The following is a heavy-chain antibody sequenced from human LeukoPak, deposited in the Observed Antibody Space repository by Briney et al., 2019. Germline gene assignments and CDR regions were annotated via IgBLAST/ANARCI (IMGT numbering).Heavy chain of an antibody. D-gene: IGHD3-16*01. V-gene: IGHV1-69*05. J-gene: IGHJ5*02. Sequence: SVKVSCKASGATFSTYAISWVRQAPGQGLEWMGGIIPIFGTANYAQKFQGRVTITTDESTSTAYMELSSLRSEDTAVYYCARGSIVTFWGFDLGRQETLDSVSS. CDR3: ARGSIVTFWGFDL. CDR1: GATFSTYA. CDR2: IIPIFGTA.